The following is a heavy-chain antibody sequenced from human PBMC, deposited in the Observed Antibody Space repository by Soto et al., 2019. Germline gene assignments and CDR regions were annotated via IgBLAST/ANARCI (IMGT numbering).Heavy chain of an antibody. CDR1: GFTFSTYA. CDR2: ISGSGSGT. CDR3: AKEKPTTTCFDS. J-gene: IGHJ4*02. Sequence: GGSLRLSCVASGFTFSTYAMTWVRQAPGKGLEWVSAISGSGSGTNYADSVKGRFTISRDNSKNILYLQMNSLRADDTAVYYCAKEKPTTTCFDSWGPGTLVTVSS. V-gene: IGHV3-23*01. D-gene: IGHD1-1*01.